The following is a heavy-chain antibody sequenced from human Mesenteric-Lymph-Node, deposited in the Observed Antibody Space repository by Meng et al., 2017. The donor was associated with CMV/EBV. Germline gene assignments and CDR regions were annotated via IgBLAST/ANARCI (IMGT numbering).Heavy chain of an antibody. V-gene: IGHV4-39*07. J-gene: IGHJ4*02. D-gene: IGHD4-23*01. CDR2: IYYSGNI. Sequence: SETLSLTCTVSGGSISSSSYYWGWIRQPPGKGLEWIGNIYYSGNINYNPSLKSRVTISIDTSKNQFSLKLSSVTAADTAVYYCARSHGGIFDYWGQGTLVTVSS. CDR3: ARSHGGIFDY. CDR1: GGSISSSSYY.